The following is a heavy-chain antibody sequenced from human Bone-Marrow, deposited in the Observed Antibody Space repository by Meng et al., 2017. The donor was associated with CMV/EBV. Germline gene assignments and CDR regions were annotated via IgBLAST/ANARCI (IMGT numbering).Heavy chain of an antibody. D-gene: IGHD3-3*01. CDR2: MNPNSGNT. CDR3: ARAKYDFWSGHFDY. CDR1: GYTFTSYD. Sequence: ASVKVSCKASGYTFTSYDINWVRQATGQGLEWMGWMNPNSGNTGYAQKFQGRVTITRNTSISTAYMELSSLRSEDMAVYYCARAKYDFWSGHFDYWGQGTRVTGSS. J-gene: IGHJ4*02. V-gene: IGHV1-8*03.